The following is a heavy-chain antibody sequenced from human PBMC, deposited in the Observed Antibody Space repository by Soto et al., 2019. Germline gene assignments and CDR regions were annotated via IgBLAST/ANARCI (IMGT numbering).Heavy chain of an antibody. Sequence: VASVTVSCKASGYTFIDHYIHWVGQAPGQGLEWMGWITPNSGGTQYEQKFQGRVKMTRDASINTAYVEVTRVTADDTSVYVCGRAGGRRGLNDAFDVWGQGTLVTVSS. V-gene: IGHV1-2*02. J-gene: IGHJ3*01. CDR3: GRAGGRRGLNDAFDV. D-gene: IGHD3-22*01. CDR1: GYTFIDHY. CDR2: ITPNSGGT.